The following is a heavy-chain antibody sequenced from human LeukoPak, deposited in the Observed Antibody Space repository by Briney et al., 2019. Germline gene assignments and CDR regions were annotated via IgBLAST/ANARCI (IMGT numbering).Heavy chain of an antibody. J-gene: IGHJ4*02. D-gene: IGHD2-21*02. CDR1: GFSVSNNY. CDR3: ATDCGGDCYLDY. CDR2: MHSDGRT. Sequence: GGSLRLSCAASGFSVSNNYMNWVRQASGKGLEWVSVMHSDGRTFYADSVKGRFTISRDNAKNSLYLQMNSLRAEDTAVYYCATDCGGDCYLDYWGQGTLVTVSS. V-gene: IGHV3-53*01.